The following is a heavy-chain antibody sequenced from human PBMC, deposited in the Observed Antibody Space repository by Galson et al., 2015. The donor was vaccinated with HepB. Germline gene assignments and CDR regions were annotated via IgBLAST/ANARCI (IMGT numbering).Heavy chain of an antibody. Sequence: SVKVSCKASGYTFTGYYMHWVRQAPGQGLEWMGWINPNSGGTNYAQKFQGRVTMTRDTSISTAYMELSRLRSDDTAAYYCAREGLGVTDDAFDIWGQGTMVTVSS. D-gene: IGHD2-21*02. V-gene: IGHV1-2*02. J-gene: IGHJ3*02. CDR3: AREGLGVTDDAFDI. CDR1: GYTFTGYY. CDR2: INPNSGGT.